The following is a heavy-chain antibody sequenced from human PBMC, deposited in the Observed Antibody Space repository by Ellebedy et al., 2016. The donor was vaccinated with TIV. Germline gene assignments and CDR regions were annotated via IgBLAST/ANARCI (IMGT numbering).Heavy chain of an antibody. CDR1: EFNFGAYV. D-gene: IGHD3-22*01. CDR2: ISSTGSVT. J-gene: IGHJ1*01. V-gene: IGHV3-11*04. Sequence: GGSLRLSCAASEFNFGAYVMSWVRQAPGKGLEWVSYISSTGSVTDYAHSVKGRFIISRDNTKNSLYLQMHSLRAEDSAVYYCASSKYHDMSGSYYGLYLHHWGRGTLVTVSS. CDR3: ASSKYHDMSGSYYGLYLHH.